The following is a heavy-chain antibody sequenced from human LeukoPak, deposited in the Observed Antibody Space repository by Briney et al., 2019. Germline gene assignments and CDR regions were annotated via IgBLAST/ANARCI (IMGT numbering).Heavy chain of an antibody. CDR3: ARVTEAHYFDY. V-gene: IGHV1-2*02. CDR1: GYTFTGYY. CDR2: INPNSDGT. J-gene: IGHJ4*02. Sequence: ASVKVSCKASGYTFTGYYMHWVRQAPGQGLEWMGWINPNSDGTNYAQKFQGRVTVTRDTSISTAYMELSRLRSDDTAVYYCARVTEAHYFDYWGQGTLVTVSS. D-gene: IGHD6-6*01.